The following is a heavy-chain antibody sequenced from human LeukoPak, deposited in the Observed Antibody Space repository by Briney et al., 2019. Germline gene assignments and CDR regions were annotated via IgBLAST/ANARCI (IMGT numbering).Heavy chain of an antibody. D-gene: IGHD3-10*01. CDR2: INPNNGDT. CDR3: ARFPMGTWGSHFDL. CDR1: GYIFTNYY. Sequence: GASVKLSCKASGYIFTNYYIYWRGKAPGQGLECLGWINPNNGDTKSAPKFQGRVTMTGDTSINTAYLDLSSLTFDDTAVYHCARFPMGTWGSHFDLWGRGTLVTVSS. J-gene: IGHJ2*01. V-gene: IGHV1-2*02.